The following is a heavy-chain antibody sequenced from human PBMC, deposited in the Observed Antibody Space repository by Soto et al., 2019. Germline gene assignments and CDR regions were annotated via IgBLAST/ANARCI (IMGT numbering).Heavy chain of an antibody. D-gene: IGHD4-4*01. Sequence: GASVKVSCKTSGYVFTSFGISWVRQAPGQGLEWMGWVRPYNGDTKYAEKFQGRVTITRDTSANTAYMELSRLRSEDTAVYYCARELQGLYYFDYWGQGALVTVSS. J-gene: IGHJ4*02. CDR3: ARELQGLYYFDY. CDR1: GYVFTSFG. CDR2: VRPYNGDT. V-gene: IGHV1-18*04.